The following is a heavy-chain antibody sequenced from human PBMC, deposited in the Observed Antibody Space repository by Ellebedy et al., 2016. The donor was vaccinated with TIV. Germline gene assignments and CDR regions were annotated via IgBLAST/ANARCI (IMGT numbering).Heavy chain of an antibody. J-gene: IGHJ4*02. CDR2: IRGKTSGLTP. V-gene: IGHV3-49*03. CDR3: SRARWSTTTLWDH. CDR1: GFPFGDYA. Sequence: SLKISCIGSGFPFGDYAMNWFRQAPGKGLEWLGVIRGKTSGLTPNYAASVEGRLTISRDDSKRTAYLQINSLKSEDTAVYYCSRARWSTTTLWDHWGQGTLVTVAS. D-gene: IGHD2-8*02.